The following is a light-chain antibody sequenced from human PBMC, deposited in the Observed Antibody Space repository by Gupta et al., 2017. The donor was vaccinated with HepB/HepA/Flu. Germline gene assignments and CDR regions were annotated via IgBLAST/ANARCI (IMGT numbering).Light chain of an antibody. Sequence: IRMTQSPATLSVSPGERATLSCRASESVSSHLAWYQQKPGQAPRLLIYAASTRATGIPVRFSGSGYETEFTLTISSRQSEDFAVYYCQQYSNWPPYTFGQGTKMEIK. CDR2: AAS. V-gene: IGKV3-15*01. CDR1: ESVSSH. CDR3: QQYSNWPPYT. J-gene: IGKJ2*01.